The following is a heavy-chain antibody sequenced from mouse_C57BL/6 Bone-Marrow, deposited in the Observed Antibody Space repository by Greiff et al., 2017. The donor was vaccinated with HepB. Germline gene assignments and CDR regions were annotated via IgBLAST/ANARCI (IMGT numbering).Heavy chain of an antibody. CDR1: GYTFTSYW. V-gene: IGHV1-69*01. CDR3: ARNYDSSLFDY. J-gene: IGHJ2*01. D-gene: IGHD1-1*01. CDR2: IDPSDSYT. Sequence: QVQLQQPGAELVMPGASVKLSCKASGYTFTSYWMHWVKQRPGQGLEWIGEIDPSDSYTNYNQKFKGKSTLTVDKSSSTAYMQLSSLTSEDSAVYYCARNYDSSLFDYWGQGATLTVSS.